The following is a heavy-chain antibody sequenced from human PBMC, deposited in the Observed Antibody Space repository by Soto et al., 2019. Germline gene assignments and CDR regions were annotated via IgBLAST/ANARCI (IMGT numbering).Heavy chain of an antibody. V-gene: IGHV1-2*02. CDR3: ARVRYYDFWSGYYNGRSPFDI. CDR2: INPNSGGT. J-gene: IGHJ3*02. CDR1: GYTFTGYY. D-gene: IGHD3-3*01. Sequence: GASVKVSCKASGYTFTGYYMHWVRQAPGQGLEWTGWINPNSGGTNYAQKFQGRVTMTRDTSISTAYMELSRLRSDDTAVYYCARVRYYDFWSGYYNGRSPFDIWGQGTMVTVSS.